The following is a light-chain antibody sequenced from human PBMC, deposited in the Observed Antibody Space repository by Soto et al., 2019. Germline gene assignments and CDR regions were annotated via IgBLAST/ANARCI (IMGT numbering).Light chain of an antibody. CDR2: GAS. J-gene: IGKJ1*01. V-gene: IGKV3-15*01. CDR3: QKYNNLPWT. Sequence: EIVMTQSPSTLSVSPWVRATLSCRAIQSISDTLAWYQQKPGQAPRLLIDGASTRATVFTARFSGSGSGTDFTLTISSLQAEDFAVYYCQKYNNLPWTFGQGPKV. CDR1: QSISDT.